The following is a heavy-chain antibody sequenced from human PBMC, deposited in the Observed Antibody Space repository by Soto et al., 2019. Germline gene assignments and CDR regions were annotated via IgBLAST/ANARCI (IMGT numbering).Heavy chain of an antibody. CDR1: GGSISSYY. D-gene: IGHD2-15*01. J-gene: IGHJ4*02. Sequence: SETLSLTCTVSGGSISSYYWSWIRQPPGKGLEWIGYIYYSGSTNYNPSLKSRVTISVDTSKNQFSLKLNSVTAADTAVYYCARRAAGYGSGLFDFWGQGTLVTVSS. CDR2: IYYSGST. V-gene: IGHV4-59*01. CDR3: ARRAAGYGSGLFDF.